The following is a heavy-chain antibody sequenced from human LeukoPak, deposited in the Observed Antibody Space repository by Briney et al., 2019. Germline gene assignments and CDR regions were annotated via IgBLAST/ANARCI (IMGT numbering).Heavy chain of an antibody. J-gene: IGHJ2*01. CDR3: ARDTAMAPNWYFDL. CDR2: ISAYNGNT. V-gene: IGHV1-18*01. CDR1: GYTFTSYG. D-gene: IGHD5-18*01. Sequence: ASVEVSCKASGYTFTSYGISWVRQAPGQGLEWMGWISAYNGNTNYAQKLQGRVTMTTDTSTSTAYMELRSLRSDDTAVYYCARDTAMAPNWYFDLWGRGTLVTVSS.